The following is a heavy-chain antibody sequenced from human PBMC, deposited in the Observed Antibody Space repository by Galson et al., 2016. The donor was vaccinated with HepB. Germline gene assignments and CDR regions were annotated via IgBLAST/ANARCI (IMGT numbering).Heavy chain of an antibody. V-gene: IGHV4-30-2*06. CDR1: GGSVNRRGYS. Sequence: TLSLTCAVSGGSVNRRGYSWSWIRQSPGKGLEWIGYLYHDGSTYYNPSLKSRVTISIDRYKNQFSLKLSSVTAADTAVYYCARSLGGYTYGYFDPFDIWGQGTLVTVSS. CDR3: ARSLGGYTYGYFDPFDI. CDR2: LYHDGST. D-gene: IGHD5-18*01. J-gene: IGHJ3*02.